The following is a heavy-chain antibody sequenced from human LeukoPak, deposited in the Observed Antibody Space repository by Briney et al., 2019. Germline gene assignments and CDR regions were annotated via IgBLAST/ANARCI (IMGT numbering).Heavy chain of an antibody. CDR2: IYYSGST. Sequence: SETLSLTCTVSGGSISSYYWSWIRQPPGKGLEWIGYIYYSGSTNYNPSLKSRVTISVDTSKNQFSLKLSSVTAADTAVYYCARGRIAAAVGYWGQGTLVTVSS. CDR3: ARGRIAAAVGY. V-gene: IGHV4-59*01. CDR1: GGSISSYY. J-gene: IGHJ4*02. D-gene: IGHD6-13*01.